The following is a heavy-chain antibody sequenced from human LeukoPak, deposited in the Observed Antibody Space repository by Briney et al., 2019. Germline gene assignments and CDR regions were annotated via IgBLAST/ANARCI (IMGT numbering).Heavy chain of an antibody. V-gene: IGHV1-2*06. Sequence: ASVKVSCKASGYTFTGYYMHWVRQAPGQGLEWMGRINPNSGGTNYAQKFQGRVTMTRDTSISTAYMELRRLRSDDTAVYYCARTSPTVTTMEDWGQGTLVTVSS. D-gene: IGHD4-17*01. CDR2: INPNSGGT. CDR3: ARTSPTVTTMED. J-gene: IGHJ4*02. CDR1: GYTFTGYY.